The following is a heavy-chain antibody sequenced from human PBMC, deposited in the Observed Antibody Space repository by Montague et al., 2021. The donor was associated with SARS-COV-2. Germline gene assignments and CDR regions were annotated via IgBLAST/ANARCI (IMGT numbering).Heavy chain of an antibody. D-gene: IGHD2-15*01. CDR2: ISGSGGLT. CDR3: AKEDYCRGGTCYSGNFDY. J-gene: IGHJ4*02. V-gene: IGHV3-23*01. Sequence: SLRLSCAASGFTFSSYVMSWARQAPGLGLEWVSAISGSGGLTYYADSVKGRFTISRDNSKNTLYLQMNSLRAEDTAVYYCAKEDYCRGGTCYSGNFDYWGQGTLVTVSS. CDR1: GFTFSSYV.